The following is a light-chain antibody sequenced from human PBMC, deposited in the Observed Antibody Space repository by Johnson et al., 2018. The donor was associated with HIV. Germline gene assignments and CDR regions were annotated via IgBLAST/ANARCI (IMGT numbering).Light chain of an antibody. CDR2: ENN. J-gene: IGLJ1*01. CDR1: SSNIGNNY. CDR3: GTWDTSLSAGNA. V-gene: IGLV1-51*02. Sequence: QSVLTQPPSVSAAPGQKVTISCSGSSSNIGNNYVSWYQQLPGTAPKLLIYENNKRPSGIPDRFSGSKSGTSATLGITGLQTGDEADYYCGTWDTSLSAGNALGTGTKATVL.